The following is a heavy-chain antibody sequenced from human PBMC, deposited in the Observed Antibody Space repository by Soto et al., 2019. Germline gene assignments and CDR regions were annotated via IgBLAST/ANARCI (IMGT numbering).Heavy chain of an antibody. CDR1: GGSFTNSSYY. D-gene: IGHD4-17*01. J-gene: IGHJ4*02. V-gene: IGHV4-39*01. CDR3: VSQRTTVPTQAYFDY. Sequence: SETLSLTCTVSGGSFTNSSYYWGWIRQSPGKGLEWIGSVYYRGRSYSKSSVKSGVTISVDTSKNRFSLSLNSVTASDTAVYFCVSQRTTVPTQAYFDYWGPGALVTVSS. CDR2: VYYRGRS.